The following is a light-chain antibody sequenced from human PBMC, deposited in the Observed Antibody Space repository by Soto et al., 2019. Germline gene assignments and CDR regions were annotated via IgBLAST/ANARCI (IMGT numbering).Light chain of an antibody. CDR1: QIIGSS. Sequence: DIQMTQSPSTRSASVVDRVTITCRASQIIGSSLAWYQHKPGKAPKLLIYDALTLQSGVPSRYIGSESGTEFTLTISSLQPGDSATYYCQQYYSYPYTFGQGTKLEI. V-gene: IGKV1-5*01. J-gene: IGKJ2*01. CDR3: QQYYSYPYT. CDR2: DAL.